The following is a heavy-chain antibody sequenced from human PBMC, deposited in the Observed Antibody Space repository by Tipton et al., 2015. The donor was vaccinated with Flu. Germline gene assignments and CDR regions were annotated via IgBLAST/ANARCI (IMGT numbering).Heavy chain of an antibody. D-gene: IGHD5-24*01. CDR2: VYPSGST. Sequence: TLSLTCTVSGGSISSGSYYWTWIRQPAGKGLEWIGRVYPSGSTNYNPSLKSRVTISVDTSKNQFSLTLTSVTAADTAVYYCARPHRQFSDNDFDIWGQGTMATVSS. CDR3: ARPHRQFSDNDFDI. J-gene: IGHJ3*02. CDR1: GGSISSGSYY. V-gene: IGHV4-61*02.